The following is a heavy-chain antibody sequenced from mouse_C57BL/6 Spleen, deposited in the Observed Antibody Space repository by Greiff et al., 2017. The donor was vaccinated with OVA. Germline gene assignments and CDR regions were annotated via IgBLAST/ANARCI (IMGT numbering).Heavy chain of an antibody. Sequence: QVQLKQPGAELVKPGASVKVSCKASGYTFTSYWMHWVKQRPGQGLEWIGRIHPSDSDTNYNQKFKGKATLTVDKSSSTAYMQLSSLTSEDSAVYYCAIWEVVATSYYAMDYWGQGTSVTVSS. CDR1: GYTFTSYW. D-gene: IGHD1-1*01. CDR3: AIWEVVATSYYAMDY. CDR2: IHPSDSDT. V-gene: IGHV1-74*01. J-gene: IGHJ4*01.